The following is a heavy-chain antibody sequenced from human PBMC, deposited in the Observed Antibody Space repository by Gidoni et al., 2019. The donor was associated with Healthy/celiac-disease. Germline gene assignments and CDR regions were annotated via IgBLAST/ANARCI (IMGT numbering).Heavy chain of an antibody. V-gene: IGHV3-30-3*01. D-gene: IGHD5-12*01. J-gene: IGHJ4*02. CDR1: GFPFSSYA. CDR3: ARSPIEVGSGYETHFDY. Sequence: QVQLVASGGGVVQPGRSLRLPCAASGFPFSSYARHWVRQAPGKGLEWVAVISYDGSNKYYADSVKGRFTISRDNSKNTLYLQMNSLRAEDTAVYYCARSPIEVGSGYETHFDYWGQGTLVTVSS. CDR2: ISYDGSNK.